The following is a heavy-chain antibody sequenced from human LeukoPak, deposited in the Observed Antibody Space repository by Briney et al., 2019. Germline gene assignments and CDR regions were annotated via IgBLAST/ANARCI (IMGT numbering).Heavy chain of an antibody. D-gene: IGHD2-2*01. CDR2: VTYDGSKA. CDR1: GFNFGDYA. J-gene: IGHJ6*02. Sequence: PGGSLRLSCEASGFNFGDYAMSWVRQVPGKGLEWLGVVTYDGSKAFYADSVKGRLTISRDNSKNTLYLQMNTLRVEDRAVYFCAKDQRTMTRRMDVWGQGTAVIVSS. CDR3: AKDQRTMTRRMDV. V-gene: IGHV3-30*18.